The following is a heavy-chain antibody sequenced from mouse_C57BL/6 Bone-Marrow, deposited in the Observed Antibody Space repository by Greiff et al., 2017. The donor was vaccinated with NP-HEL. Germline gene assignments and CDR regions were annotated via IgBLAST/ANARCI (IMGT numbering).Heavy chain of an antibody. Sequence: EVQGVESGGGLVQSGRSLRLSCATSGFTFSDFYMEWVRQAPGKGLEWIAASRNKANDYTTEYSASVKGRFIVSRDTSQSILYLQMNALRAEDTAIYYCARDYYYGSSYAMDYWGQGTSVTVSS. D-gene: IGHD1-1*01. CDR1: GFTFSDFY. V-gene: IGHV7-1*01. CDR3: ARDYYYGSSYAMDY. J-gene: IGHJ4*01. CDR2: SRNKANDYTT.